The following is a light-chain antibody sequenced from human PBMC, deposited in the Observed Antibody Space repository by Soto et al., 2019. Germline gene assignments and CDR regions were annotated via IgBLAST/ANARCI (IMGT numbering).Light chain of an antibody. CDR1: QGISNY. CDR2: AAS. Sequence: DIQMTQSPSSLSAFVGDRVTITCRASQGISNYLAWYQQKPGRVPTLLIYAASTLRSGVPSRFSGSGSGTDFTLTISSLPPEDVASYYCQEYKTAPFIFGPGTKVDIK. J-gene: IGKJ3*01. V-gene: IGKV1-27*01. CDR3: QEYKTAPFI.